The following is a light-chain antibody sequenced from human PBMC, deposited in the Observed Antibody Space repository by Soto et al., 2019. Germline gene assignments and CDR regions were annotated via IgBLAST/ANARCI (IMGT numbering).Light chain of an antibody. CDR2: DAS. J-gene: IGKJ1*01. CDR1: QTISTW. V-gene: IGKV1-5*01. CDR3: QQYNIYWGT. Sequence: DIQMTQSPSTLSASVGDRVTITCRASQTISTWLAWYQQKPGKAPKLLIYDASSLKSGVPSRFSGSGSGTEFTLTISSLQPDDFATYYCQQYNIYWGTFGQGTKVEIK.